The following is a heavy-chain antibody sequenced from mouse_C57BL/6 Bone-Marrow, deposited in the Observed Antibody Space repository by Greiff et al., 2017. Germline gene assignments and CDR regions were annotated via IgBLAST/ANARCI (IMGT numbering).Heavy chain of an antibody. J-gene: IGHJ2*01. Sequence: QVQLQQSGAELARPGASVQLSCKASGYTFTRYGISWVKQRTGQGLEWIGEIYPRSGNTYYNEKVKGKGTLTADKSSSTAYMELRSLTSEDSAVYFCAREDYYFDYWGQGTTLTVSS. CDR2: IYPRSGNT. CDR1: GYTFTRYG. CDR3: AREDYYFDY. V-gene: IGHV1-81*01.